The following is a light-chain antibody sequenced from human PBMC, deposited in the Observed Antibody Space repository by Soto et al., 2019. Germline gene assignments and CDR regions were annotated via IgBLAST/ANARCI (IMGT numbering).Light chain of an antibody. CDR2: EVN. J-gene: IGLJ2*01. V-gene: IGLV2-14*01. CDR1: SSDVGAYNY. Sequence: QSALTQPASVSGSPGQSITITCSGASSDVGAYNYVSWYQQHPGKAPKLLLFEVNNRPSGVSNRFSGSKSGYTASLTISGLQSDDGADYYCTSYTTATTLLFGGGTKLTVL. CDR3: TSYTTATTLL.